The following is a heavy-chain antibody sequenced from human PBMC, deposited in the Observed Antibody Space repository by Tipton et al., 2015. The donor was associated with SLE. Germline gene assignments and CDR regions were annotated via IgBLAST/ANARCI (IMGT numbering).Heavy chain of an antibody. J-gene: IGHJ3*02. Sequence: GLVKPSETLSLSCSVSGGSISTYYYWSWIRQPPGKGLEWIGNINYSGGTYYNPSLKSRVIISIDTSKNQFSLKLSSVTAADTAVYYCARGLSNGETSSDTFDNWGQGTMVTVSS. CDR3: ARGLSNGETSSDTFDN. D-gene: IGHD4-17*01. CDR1: GGSISTYYY. V-gene: IGHV4-59*06. CDR2: INYSGGT.